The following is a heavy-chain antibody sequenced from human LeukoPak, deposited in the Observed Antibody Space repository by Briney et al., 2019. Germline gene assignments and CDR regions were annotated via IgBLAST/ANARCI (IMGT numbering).Heavy chain of an antibody. Sequence: SETLSLTCAVYGGSFSGYYWSWIRQPPGKGLEWIGEINHSGSTNYNPSLKSRVTISVDTSKNQFSLTLNSVTAADTAVYYCARVAARATNFDYWGQGTLVTVSS. CDR3: ARVAARATNFDY. CDR1: GGSFSGYY. CDR2: INHSGST. V-gene: IGHV4-34*01. D-gene: IGHD1-26*01. J-gene: IGHJ4*02.